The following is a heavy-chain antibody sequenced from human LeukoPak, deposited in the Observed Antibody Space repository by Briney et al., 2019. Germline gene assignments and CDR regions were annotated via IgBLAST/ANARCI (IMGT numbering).Heavy chain of an antibody. J-gene: IGHJ4*02. CDR2: IYYSGST. Sequence: SETLSLTCTVSGGSISSSSYYWGWIRQPPGKGLEWIGSIYYSGSTYYNPSLKSRVTISVDTSKNQFSLKLSSVTAADTAVYYCARVDGYSYVDYWGQGTLVTVSS. CDR3: ARVDGYSYVDY. V-gene: IGHV4-39*07. CDR1: GGSISSSSYY. D-gene: IGHD5-18*01.